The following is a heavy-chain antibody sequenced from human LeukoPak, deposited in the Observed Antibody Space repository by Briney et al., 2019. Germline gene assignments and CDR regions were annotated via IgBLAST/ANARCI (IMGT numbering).Heavy chain of an antibody. D-gene: IGHD6-19*01. CDR1: GYNFINYW. Sequence: GESLKISCKSSGYNFINYWIGWVRQMPGKGLEWMGIIFPGDSDTRYSPSFQGQVTTSADKSISTAYLQWSSLKASDTAMYYCAMTSSGWYYYYGMDVWGQGTTVTVSS. J-gene: IGHJ6*02. CDR3: AMTSSGWYYYYGMDV. CDR2: IFPGDSDT. V-gene: IGHV5-51*01.